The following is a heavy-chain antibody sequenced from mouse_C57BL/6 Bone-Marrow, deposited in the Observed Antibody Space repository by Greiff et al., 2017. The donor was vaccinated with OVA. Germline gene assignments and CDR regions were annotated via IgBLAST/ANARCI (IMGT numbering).Heavy chain of an antibody. J-gene: IGHJ2*01. CDR3: TTSWDYGTCIDY. CDR1: GFNIKDDY. D-gene: IGHD1-1*01. CDR2: IDPENGDT. V-gene: IGHV14-4*01. Sequence: VQLQQSGAELVRPGASVKLSCTASGFNIKDDYMHWVKQRPEQGLEWIGWIDPENGDTEYASKFKGKATISADTTSNTAYLQLSSLTSEDTTVYYRTTSWDYGTCIDYWGQGTTLTVSS.